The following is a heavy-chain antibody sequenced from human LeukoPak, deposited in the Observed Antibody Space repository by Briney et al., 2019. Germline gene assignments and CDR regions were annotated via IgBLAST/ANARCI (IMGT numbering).Heavy chain of an antibody. Sequence: PSETLSLTCTVSGGSISGSSYYWGWIRQPPGKGLEWIGSIYYSGSTYYNPSLKSRVTISVDTSKNQFSLKLSSVTAADTAVYYCARNRYYYGSGSYGVPNWFDPWGQGTLVTVSS. D-gene: IGHD3-10*01. CDR3: ARNRYYYGSGSYGVPNWFDP. CDR1: GGSISGSSYY. CDR2: IYYSGST. V-gene: IGHV4-39*01. J-gene: IGHJ5*02.